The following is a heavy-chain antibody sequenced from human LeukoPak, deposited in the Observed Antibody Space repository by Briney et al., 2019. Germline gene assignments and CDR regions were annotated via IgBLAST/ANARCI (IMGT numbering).Heavy chain of an antibody. Sequence: PGGSLRLSCAASGFTFSSYEMNWVRQAPGKGLEWVSYISSSGSTIYYADSVKGRFTISRDNAKNSLYLQMNSLRAEDTAVYYCARGQTEYSSSGSDYWGQGTLVIVSS. CDR2: ISSSGSTI. CDR1: GFTFSSYE. D-gene: IGHD6-6*01. CDR3: ARGQTEYSSSGSDY. J-gene: IGHJ4*02. V-gene: IGHV3-48*03.